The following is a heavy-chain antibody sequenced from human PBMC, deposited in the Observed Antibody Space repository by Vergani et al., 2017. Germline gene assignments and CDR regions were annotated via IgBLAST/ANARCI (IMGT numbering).Heavy chain of an antibody. CDR2: IYSTGST. Sequence: QVQLEESGPGLVKPSETLSLTCTVPGGSFNTYYWSWIWQCPGKGLEWIGYIYSTGSTNYNPSLNSRVTMSVDTSKNQFSLKLRSVTAADTAVYFCARVMYRDEASTGCRLGGMDSWGQGTTVTISS. V-gene: IGHV4-59*13. J-gene: IGHJ6*02. CDR3: ARVMYRDEASTGCRLGGMDS. CDR1: GGSFNTYY. D-gene: IGHD3-9*01.